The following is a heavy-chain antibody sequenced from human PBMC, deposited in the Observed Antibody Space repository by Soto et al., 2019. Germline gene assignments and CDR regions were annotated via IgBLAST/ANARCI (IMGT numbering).Heavy chain of an antibody. V-gene: IGHV4-30-4*01. CDR1: GGSISSGDYF. CDR2: IYYSGST. J-gene: IGHJ6*02. Sequence: SETLSLTCTVSGGSISSGDYFWSWIRQSPGKGLEWIGYIYYSGSTYYNPSLKSRVTISVDTSKNQFSLKLSSVTAADTAVYYCARANGSGSYYNIGYYYYYGMDVWGQGTTVTVSS. CDR3: ARANGSGSYYNIGYYYYYGMDV. D-gene: IGHD3-10*01.